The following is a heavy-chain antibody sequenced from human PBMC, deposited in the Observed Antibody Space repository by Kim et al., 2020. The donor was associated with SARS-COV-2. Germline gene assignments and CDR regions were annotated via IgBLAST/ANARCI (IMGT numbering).Heavy chain of an antibody. J-gene: IGHJ4*02. CDR2: IYYSGST. V-gene: IGHV4-39*01. Sequence: SETLSLTCTVSGGSISSSSYYWGWIRQPPGKGLEWIGSIYYSGSTYYNPSLKSRVTISVDTSKNQFSLKLSSVTAADTAVYYCASVNTYYYDSSGRSREPLFDSWGQGTLVTVSS. CDR3: ASVNTYYYDSSGRSREPLFDS. D-gene: IGHD3-22*01. CDR1: GGSISSSSYY.